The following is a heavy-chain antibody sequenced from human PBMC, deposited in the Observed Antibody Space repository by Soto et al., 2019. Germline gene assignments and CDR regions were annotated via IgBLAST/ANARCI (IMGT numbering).Heavy chain of an antibody. V-gene: IGHV1-46*01. CDR2: INPSGGST. J-gene: IGHJ6*02. CDR3: AREDIVAVVAATNGMDF. D-gene: IGHD2-15*01. CDR1: GYTFTSYY. Sequence: ASVKGSCKASGYTFTSYYMHWVRQAPGQGLEWMGIINPSGGSTSYAQKFQGRVAMTRDTSTSTVYMELSSLRSEDTAVYYCAREDIVAVVAATNGMDFWGQRTTVIVSS.